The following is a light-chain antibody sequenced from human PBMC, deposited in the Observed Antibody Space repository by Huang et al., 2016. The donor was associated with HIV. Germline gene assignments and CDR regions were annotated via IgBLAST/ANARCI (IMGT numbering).Light chain of an antibody. Sequence: DIQMTHSPSSLSASVGDRVTITCRASQSISTYLNWYQQKPGKAPKLLIHVASTLQSGVPSRFSGSGSGTDFTLTISSLQPEDFATYYCQQSDSTPLTFGGGTRVENK. J-gene: IGKJ4*01. CDR3: QQSDSTPLT. V-gene: IGKV1-39*01. CDR2: VAS. CDR1: QSISTY.